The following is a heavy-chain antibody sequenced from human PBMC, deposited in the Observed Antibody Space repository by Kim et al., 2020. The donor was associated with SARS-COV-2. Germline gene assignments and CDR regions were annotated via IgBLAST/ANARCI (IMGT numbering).Heavy chain of an antibody. V-gene: IGHV7-4-1*02. J-gene: IGHJ6*03. D-gene: IGHD1-26*01. Sequence: ASVKVSCKASGYTFISYDINWVRQAPGQGLEWMGWINTKTGNPTYAQGFKGRLAFSSDTSVNTAYLQISSLTAEDTAVYYCARGGATIPSLGFYLYYYMD. CDR2: INTKTGNP. CDR1: GYTFISYD. CDR3: ARGGATIPSLGFYLYYYMD.